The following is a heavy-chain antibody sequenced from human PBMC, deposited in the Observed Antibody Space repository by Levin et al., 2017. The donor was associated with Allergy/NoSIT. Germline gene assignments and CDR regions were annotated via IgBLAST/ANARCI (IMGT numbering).Heavy chain of an antibody. CDR1: GFTFSSHG. D-gene: IGHD5-12*01. CDR2: IWYDGSNK. J-gene: IGHJ4*02. Sequence: GESLKISCAASGFTFSSHGMHWVRQAPGKGLEWVAVIWYDGSNKYYADSVKGRFTVSRDNSKNTLYLQMNSLRAEDTAVYYCARAQGPSGYDNDSWGQGTLVTVSS. V-gene: IGHV3-33*01. CDR3: ARAQGPSGYDNDS.